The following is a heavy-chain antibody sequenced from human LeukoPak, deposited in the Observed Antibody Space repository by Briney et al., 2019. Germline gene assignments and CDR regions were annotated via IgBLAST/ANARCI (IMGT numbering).Heavy chain of an antibody. CDR3: ARDLSGSFDY. D-gene: IGHD1-26*01. V-gene: IGHV3-30-3*01. CDR2: ISYDGSNK. J-gene: IGHJ4*02. CDR1: GFTLSSYA. Sequence: GGSLRLSCAASGFTLSSYAMHWVRQAPGKGLEWVAVISYDGSNKYYADSVKGRFTISRDNSKNTLYLQMNSLRAEDTAVYYCARDLSGSFDYWGQGTLVTVSS.